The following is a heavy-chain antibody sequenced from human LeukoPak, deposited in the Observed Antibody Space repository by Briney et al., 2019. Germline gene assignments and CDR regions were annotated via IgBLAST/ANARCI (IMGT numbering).Heavy chain of an antibody. D-gene: IGHD3-10*01. V-gene: IGHV3-48*03. CDR3: ARESWATDY. CDR2: ISSSGSSI. Sequence: GGSLRLSCAASGFTFSSYEMNWVRQAPGKGLEWVSYISSSGSSIYYADSVKGRFTISRDNAKNSLYLQVNSLRAEDTAVYYCARESWATDYWGQGTLVTVSS. J-gene: IGHJ4*02. CDR1: GFTFSSYE.